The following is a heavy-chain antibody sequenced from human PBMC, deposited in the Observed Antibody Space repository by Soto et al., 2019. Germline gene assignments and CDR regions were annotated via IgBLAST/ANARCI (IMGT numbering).Heavy chain of an antibody. Sequence: SETLSLTCAVYGGSFSCYSWTWIRQSPGKGLEWIGGINHSGRVNYSPSLKSRVTISLDTSKNQFSLTLSAVTAADTAMYYCSTRAYDTNGYYRFDPWGQGTLVTAPQ. CDR2: INHSGRV. CDR3: STRAYDTNGYYRFDP. CDR1: GGSFSCYS. V-gene: IGHV4-34*01. J-gene: IGHJ5*01. D-gene: IGHD3-22*01.